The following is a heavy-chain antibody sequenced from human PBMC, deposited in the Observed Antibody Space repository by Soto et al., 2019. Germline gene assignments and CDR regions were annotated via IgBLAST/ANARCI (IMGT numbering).Heavy chain of an antibody. V-gene: IGHV1-18*01. CDR2: ISAHNGNT. CDR3: ARGRYGDY. Sequence: QVHLVQSGAEVKKPGASVKVSCQGSGYAFTTYGITWVRQAPGQGLEWMGWISAHNGNTNYAQKLQGRVTVTRDTSARTAYMELRRLRYDDAAVYYCARGRYGDYWGQGALVTVSS. D-gene: IGHD1-1*01. CDR1: GYAFTTYG. J-gene: IGHJ4*02.